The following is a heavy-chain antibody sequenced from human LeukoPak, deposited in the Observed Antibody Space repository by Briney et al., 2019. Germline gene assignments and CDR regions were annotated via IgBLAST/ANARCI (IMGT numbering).Heavy chain of an antibody. CDR2: ISSSSSYI. J-gene: IGHJ4*02. V-gene: IGHV3-21*01. CDR1: GFTFSSYS. Sequence: GGSLRLSCAASGFTFSSYSMNSVRQAPGKGLPWISSISSSSSYIYYADSVKGRFTISRDNAKNSLYLQMNSLRAEDTAVYYCARDGTVTIFDYWGREPWSPSPQ. CDR3: ARDGTVTIFDY. D-gene: IGHD4-17*01.